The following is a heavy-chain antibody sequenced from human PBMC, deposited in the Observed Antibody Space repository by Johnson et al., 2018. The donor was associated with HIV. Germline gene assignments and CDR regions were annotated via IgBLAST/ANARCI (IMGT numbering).Heavy chain of an antibody. CDR3: AKAMVRGGNNAFDI. CDR1: GFTVSSNY. J-gene: IGHJ3*02. V-gene: IGHV3-11*04. Sequence: QVQLVESGGGLIQPGGSLRLSCAASGFTVSSNYMSWIRQAPGKGLEWVSYISSSGSPIYYADSVKGRFTISRDNAKNSLYLQMNSLRAEDTAVYYCAKAMVRGGNNAFDIWGQGTMVAVSS. D-gene: IGHD3-10*01. CDR2: ISSSGSPI.